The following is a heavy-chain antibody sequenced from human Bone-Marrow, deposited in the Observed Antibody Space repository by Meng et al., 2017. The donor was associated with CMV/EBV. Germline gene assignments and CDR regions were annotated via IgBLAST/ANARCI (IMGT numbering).Heavy chain of an antibody. Sequence: SQTLSLTCAVYGGSFSGYYWSWIRQPPGKGLEWIGEINHSGSTNYNPSLKSRVTISVDTSKNQFSLKLSSVTAADTAVYYCARGHPSSSGWYRDYWGQGTLVTVYS. V-gene: IGHV4-34*01. J-gene: IGHJ4*02. CDR1: GGSFSGYY. D-gene: IGHD6-19*01. CDR3: ARGHPSSSGWYRDY. CDR2: INHSGST.